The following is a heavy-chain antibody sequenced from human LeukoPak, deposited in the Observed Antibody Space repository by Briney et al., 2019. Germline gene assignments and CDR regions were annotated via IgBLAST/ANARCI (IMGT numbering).Heavy chain of an antibody. CDR1: GASISSSSSY. CDR3: ARGRSAAGQYFFDY. J-gene: IGHJ4*02. Sequence: SETLSLTCTVSGASISSSSSYWAWIRQPPGKGLEWIGSINYSGSTYYNPSLKSRVTISVDTSKEQFSLKLSSVTAADAAVYYCARGRSAAGQYFFDYWGQGALVTVSS. D-gene: IGHD6-13*01. V-gene: IGHV4-39*01. CDR2: INYSGST.